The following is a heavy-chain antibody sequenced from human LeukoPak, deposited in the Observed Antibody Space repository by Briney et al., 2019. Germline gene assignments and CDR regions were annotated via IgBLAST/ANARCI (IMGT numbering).Heavy chain of an antibody. V-gene: IGHV3-30*02. CDR1: GFTFISYD. J-gene: IGHJ4*02. CDR3: AKDYYGSGTYPIVDDY. D-gene: IGHD3-10*01. CDR2: IIYYGINI. Sequence: PGGSLRLSCAASGFTFISYDMHWVGRAPGKGGEGGAYIIYYGINIYYADSLKGRFTISRHNSNNTLYLQINSLRPEDTAVYYCAKDYYGSGTYPIVDDYWGQGALVTVSS.